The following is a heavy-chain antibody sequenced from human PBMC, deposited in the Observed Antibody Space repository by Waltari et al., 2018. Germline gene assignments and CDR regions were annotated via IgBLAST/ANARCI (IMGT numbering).Heavy chain of an antibody. CDR3: ARDTTVTTRDAFDI. CDR2: IIPIFGTA. D-gene: IGHD4-17*01. V-gene: IGHV1-69*01. Sequence: QVHLVQSVAEVKKPGSSVKVSCNASGGTFTNYAINLVRQAPGQGLEWMGGIIPIFGTANYAQKVQGRVTITADESTSTAYMELSSMRSEDTAVYYCARDTTVTTRDAFDIWGQGTMVTVSS. J-gene: IGHJ3*02. CDR1: GGTFTNYA.